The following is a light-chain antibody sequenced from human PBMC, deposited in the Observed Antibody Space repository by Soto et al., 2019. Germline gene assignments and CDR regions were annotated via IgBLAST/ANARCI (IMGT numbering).Light chain of an antibody. Sequence: EIVLTQSPGTLSLSPGQRATLSCRATQTVSSGYLAWYQQKPGQAPRLLIYGASSRATGIPDRFSGSGSGTDFTLTISRLEPEDFAVYYCQQYANSPRTFGQGTKVEIK. CDR1: QTVSSGY. CDR3: QQYANSPRT. V-gene: IGKV3-20*01. CDR2: GAS. J-gene: IGKJ1*01.